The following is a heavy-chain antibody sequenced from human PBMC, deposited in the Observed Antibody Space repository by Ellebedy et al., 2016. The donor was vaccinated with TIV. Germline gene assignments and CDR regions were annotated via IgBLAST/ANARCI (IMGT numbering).Heavy chain of an antibody. CDR2: ITGSGGST. J-gene: IGHJ4*02. V-gene: IGHV3-23*01. Sequence: PGGSLRLSCAASGFTFSSYAMSWVRQAPGKGLEWVSTITGSGGSTYYADSVKGRFTISRDNSKNTLFLRMSSLSAEDTAVYHCASDPLLQWLFDDWGQGTLVTVSS. CDR3: ASDPLLQWLFDD. CDR1: GFTFSSYA. D-gene: IGHD6-19*01.